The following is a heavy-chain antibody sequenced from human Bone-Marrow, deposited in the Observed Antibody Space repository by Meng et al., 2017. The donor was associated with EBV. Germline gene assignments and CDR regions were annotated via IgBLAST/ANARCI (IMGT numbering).Heavy chain of an antibody. J-gene: IGHJ5*02. CDR2: IIPMSGTT. V-gene: IGHV1-69*06. CDR1: VGTFISYL. D-gene: IGHD4-17*01. Sequence: LVQAGAEVKKPVCSVKATCKDSVGTFISYLFNWMRQTPGQGLEWIGGIIPMSGTTNYAQKFQGRVTTTADISSSTVYMELSSLKSEDTAVYYCARGPYGDSPGWFEPWGQGTLVTVSS. CDR3: ARGPYGDSPGWFEP.